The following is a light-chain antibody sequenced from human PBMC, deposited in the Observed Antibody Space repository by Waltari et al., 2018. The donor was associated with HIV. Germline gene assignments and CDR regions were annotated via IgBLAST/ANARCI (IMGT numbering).Light chain of an antibody. V-gene: IGKV4-1*01. CDR1: QSVLNSSSNKNS. CDR3: QQHYTSPYT. Sequence: DIVMTQSPDSLAVSLGERATINCKSSQSVLNSSSNKNSLAWYQQKSGQPPNLLIYWASTRESGVPERFSGSGSGTDFTLTISSLQAADVAVYYCQQHYTSPYTFGRGTKLEIK. CDR2: WAS. J-gene: IGKJ2*01.